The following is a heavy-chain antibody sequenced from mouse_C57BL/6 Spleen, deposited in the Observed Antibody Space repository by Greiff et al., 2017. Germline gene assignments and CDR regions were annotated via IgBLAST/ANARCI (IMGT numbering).Heavy chain of an antibody. Sequence: EVKVVESGGGLVQPGGSLSLSCAASGFTFTDYYMSWVRQPPGKALEWLGFIRNKANGYTTEYSASVKGRFTISRDNSQSILYLQMNALRAEDSATYYCARSPRVGDYFDYWGQGTTLTVSS. CDR2: IRNKANGYTT. D-gene: IGHD1-1*02. CDR3: ARSPRVGDYFDY. J-gene: IGHJ2*01. CDR1: GFTFTDYY. V-gene: IGHV7-3*01.